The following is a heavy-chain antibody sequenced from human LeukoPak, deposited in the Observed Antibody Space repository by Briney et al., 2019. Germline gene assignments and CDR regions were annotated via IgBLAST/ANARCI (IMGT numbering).Heavy chain of an antibody. V-gene: IGHV4-39*01. CDR1: GXSISSSSYY. CDR3: ASQVADELPPRLFDP. Sequence: PSETLSLTCTVSGXSISSSSYYWGWIRQPPGKGLEWIGSIYYSGSTYYNPSLKSRVTISVDTSKNQFSLKLSSVTAADTAVYYCASQVADELPPRLFDPWGQGTLVTVSS. D-gene: IGHD2-15*01. J-gene: IGHJ5*02. CDR2: IYYSGST.